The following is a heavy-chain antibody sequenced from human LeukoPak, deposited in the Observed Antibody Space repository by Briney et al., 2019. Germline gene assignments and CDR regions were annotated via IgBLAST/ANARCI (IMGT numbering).Heavy chain of an antibody. CDR3: AATTVTTPDHEFFYYYYGMDV. J-gene: IGHJ6*02. V-gene: IGHV3-64*01. CDR2: ISSNGGST. D-gene: IGHD4-17*01. Sequence: GGSLRLSCAASGFTFSSYAMHWVRQAPGKGLEYVSAISSNGGSTYYANSVKGRFTISRDNSKNTLYLQMGSLRAEDMAVYYCAATTVTTPDHEFFYYYYGMDVWGQGTTVTVPS. CDR1: GFTFSSYA.